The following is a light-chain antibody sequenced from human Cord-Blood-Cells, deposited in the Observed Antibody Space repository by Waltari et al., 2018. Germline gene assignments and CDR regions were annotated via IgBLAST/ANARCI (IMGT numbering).Light chain of an antibody. V-gene: IGLV3-19*01. CDR1: SLRSYY. CDR2: GKN. Sequence: SSELTQDPAVSVALGQTVRITCQGDSLRSYYASWYQQKPGQAPVLVIYGKNNRPSGIPDRFSGSSAGNTASLTIPGAQAEDEADYCCNSRDSSGNLFGGGTKLTVL. CDR3: NSRDSSGNL. J-gene: IGLJ2*01.